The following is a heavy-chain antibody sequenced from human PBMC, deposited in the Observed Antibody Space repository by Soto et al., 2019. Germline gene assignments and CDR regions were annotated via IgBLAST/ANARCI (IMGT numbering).Heavy chain of an antibody. J-gene: IGHJ3*01. CDR2: ISTSGEYI. D-gene: IGHD4-17*01. Sequence: EVQLVESGGGLVKPGGSLRLSCAASGFTVGTYSMNWVRQAPGKGLEWVSSISTSGEYIYYADSVKGRATISRDNAKNSLYLQMNCLRAEDSAVYYCARPLNDFGDYTDAFDVWGQGTLVTVSS. V-gene: IGHV3-21*01. CDR3: ARPLNDFGDYTDAFDV. CDR1: GFTVGTYS.